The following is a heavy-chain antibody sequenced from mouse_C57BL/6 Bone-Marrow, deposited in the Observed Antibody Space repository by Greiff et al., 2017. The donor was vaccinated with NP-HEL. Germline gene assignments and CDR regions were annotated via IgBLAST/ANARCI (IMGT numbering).Heavy chain of an antibody. J-gene: IGHJ1*03. CDR2: ISSGGSYT. CDR3: ARYYGSSSYWYFDV. D-gene: IGHD1-1*01. Sequence: EVHLVESGGDLVKPGGSLKLSCAASGFTFSSYGMSWVRQTPDKRLEWVATISSGGSYTYYPDSVKGRFTISRDNAMNTLYLQMSSLKSEDTAMYYCARYYGSSSYWYFDVWGTGTTVTVSS. CDR1: GFTFSSYG. V-gene: IGHV5-6*01.